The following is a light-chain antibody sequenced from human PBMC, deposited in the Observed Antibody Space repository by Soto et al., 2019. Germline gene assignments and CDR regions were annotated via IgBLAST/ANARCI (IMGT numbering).Light chain of an antibody. J-gene: IGLJ1*01. Sequence: QSALTQPRSVSGSPGQSVTISCTGTSSDVGGYNYVSWYQQHPGKAPKLMIYDVSKRPSGVPDRFSGSKSGNTASLTISGLQAEDEADYYFCSYAEKVFGTGTKLTVL. CDR1: SSDVGGYNY. V-gene: IGLV2-11*01. CDR3: CSYAEKV. CDR2: DVS.